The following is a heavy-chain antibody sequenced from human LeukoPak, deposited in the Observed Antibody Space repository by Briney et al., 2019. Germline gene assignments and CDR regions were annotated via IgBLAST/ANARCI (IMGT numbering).Heavy chain of an antibody. Sequence: GGSLRLSCAASGFTFSSYAMHWVRQAPGKGLEWVAVISYDGSNKYYADSVKGLFTISRDNSKNTLYLQMNSLRAEDTAVYYCARAPGVPNYFDYWGQGTLVTVSS. D-gene: IGHD3-10*01. J-gene: IGHJ4*02. V-gene: IGHV3-30-3*01. CDR1: GFTFSSYA. CDR3: ARAPGVPNYFDY. CDR2: ISYDGSNK.